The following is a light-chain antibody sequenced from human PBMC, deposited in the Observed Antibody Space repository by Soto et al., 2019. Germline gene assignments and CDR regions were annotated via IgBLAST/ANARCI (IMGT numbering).Light chain of an antibody. CDR1: SSDVGGYNY. CDR2: GVS. Sequence: QSVLTQPASVSGSPGRSITISCTGTSSDVGGYNYVSWYQHHPGKAPKLMIYGVSNRPSGISNRFSGSKSGSTASLTISGLQADDEADYYCGSFTSGTTYVFGTEKKVTV. J-gene: IGLJ1*01. V-gene: IGLV2-14*01. CDR3: GSFTSGTTYV.